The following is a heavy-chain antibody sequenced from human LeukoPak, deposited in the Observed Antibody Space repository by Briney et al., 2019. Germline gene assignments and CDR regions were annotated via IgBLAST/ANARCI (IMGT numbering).Heavy chain of an antibody. Sequence: GGSLRLSCATSGFIFSHFGMHWVRQAPGKGLEWVAFIRYDGSNKYYADSVKGRFTISRDNSKNTLYLQMNSLRAEDTAVYYRAKDRQLREYYFDYWGQGTLVTVSS. CDR3: AKDRQLREYYFDY. CDR2: IRYDGSNK. J-gene: IGHJ4*02. CDR1: GFIFSHFG. V-gene: IGHV3-30*02. D-gene: IGHD6-13*01.